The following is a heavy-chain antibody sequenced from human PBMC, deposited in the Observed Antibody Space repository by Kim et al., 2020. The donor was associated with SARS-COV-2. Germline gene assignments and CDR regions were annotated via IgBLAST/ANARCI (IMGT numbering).Heavy chain of an antibody. Sequence: SQTLSLTCAISGDSVSSNSTAWNWIRQSPSRGLEWLGRTYYRSKWYNDYSPSVKGRITISPDTSKNHFSLQLNSVSPEDTAVYYCARGYAFDIWGPGTLVTVSS. CDR3: ARGYAFDI. CDR1: GDSVSSNSTA. J-gene: IGHJ3*02. V-gene: IGHV6-1*01. CDR2: TYYRSKWYN.